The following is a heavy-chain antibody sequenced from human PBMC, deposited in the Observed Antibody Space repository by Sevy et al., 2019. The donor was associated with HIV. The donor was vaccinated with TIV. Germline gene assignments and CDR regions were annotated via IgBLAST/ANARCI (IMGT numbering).Heavy chain of an antibody. CDR3: ATFTVIRYWFFDL. D-gene: IGHD4-17*01. J-gene: IGHJ2*01. Sequence: GGSLRLSCAASGFTVSSNYFSWVRQAPGKGLEWVSLIHIDGSTTYADSVKGRFTVSRDSSENTVFLQMSSLTTEDTAVYYCATFTVIRYWFFDLWGRCTLVTVSS. V-gene: IGHV3-66*01. CDR2: IHIDGST. CDR1: GFTVSSNY.